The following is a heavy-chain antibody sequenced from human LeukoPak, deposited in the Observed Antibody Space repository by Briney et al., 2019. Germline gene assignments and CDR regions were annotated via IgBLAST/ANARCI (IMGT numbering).Heavy chain of an antibody. Sequence: GGSLRLSCAASGFTFSSYWMHWVRQAPGKGLVWVSRINSDGSTTSYADSVKGRFTISRDNARNTLYLQMNSLRAEDTAVHYCARRNYDSSGPYYYFDYWGQGTLVTVSS. D-gene: IGHD3-22*01. CDR1: GFTFSSYW. CDR2: INSDGSTT. V-gene: IGHV3-74*01. J-gene: IGHJ4*02. CDR3: ARRNYDSSGPYYYFDY.